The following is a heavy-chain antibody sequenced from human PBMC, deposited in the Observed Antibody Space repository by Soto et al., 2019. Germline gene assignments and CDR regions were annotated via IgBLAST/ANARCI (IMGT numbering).Heavy chain of an antibody. J-gene: IGHJ6*03. CDR3: ATHRGDYHYMDV. CDR1: GFTFSNYG. D-gene: IGHD3-10*01. Sequence: QVQLVESGGGVGQPGRSLRLACAASGFTFSNYGMHCVRQAPGKGLEWVAIIWYDGSNKYADSVKGRFTISRDNSKNTLYLQMNGLRAEETAVYYFATHRGDYHYMDVWGKGTPVTVSS. V-gene: IGHV3-33*01. CDR2: IWYDGSNK.